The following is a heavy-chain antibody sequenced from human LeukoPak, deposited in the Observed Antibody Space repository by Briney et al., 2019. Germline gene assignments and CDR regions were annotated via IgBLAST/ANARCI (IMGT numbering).Heavy chain of an antibody. CDR1: GGSISSYY. J-gene: IGHJ5*02. Sequence: PSETLSLTCTVSGGSISSYYWSWIRQPPGKGLEWIGYIYCSGSTNYNPSLKSRVTISVDTSKNQFSLKLSSVTAADTAVYYCARVGRDYSNSLSWFDPWGQGTLVTVSS. D-gene: IGHD4-11*01. CDR2: IYCSGST. V-gene: IGHV4-59*01. CDR3: ARVGRDYSNSLSWFDP.